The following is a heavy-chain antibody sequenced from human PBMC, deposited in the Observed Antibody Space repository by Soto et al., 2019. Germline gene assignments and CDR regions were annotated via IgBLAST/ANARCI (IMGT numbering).Heavy chain of an antibody. CDR1: GFTFSDYW. J-gene: IGHJ4*02. D-gene: IGHD3-16*02. Sequence: GGSLRLSCAASGFTFSDYWMSWVRQTPGKGLEWVANIKQDGSEKNYVDSVKGRFTIFRDNAENSLYLQMNSLRVEDTAVYYCARVFYTWGSHRFDYWGQGARVTVSS. V-gene: IGHV3-7*01. CDR3: ARVFYTWGSHRFDY. CDR2: IKQDGSEK.